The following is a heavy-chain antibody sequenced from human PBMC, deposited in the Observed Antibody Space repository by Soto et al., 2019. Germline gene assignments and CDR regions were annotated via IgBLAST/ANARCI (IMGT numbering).Heavy chain of an antibody. J-gene: IGHJ6*02. CDR2: ISYDGSNK. CDR1: GFTFSSSG. D-gene: IGHD2-2*01. V-gene: IGHV3-30*18. Sequence: PGGSLRLSCAASGFTFSSSGMHWVRQAPGKGLEWVAVISYDGSNKYYADSVKGRFTISRDNSKNTLYLQMNSLRAEDTAVYYCAKGIVVVPAAISHYYGMDVWGQGTTVTVSS. CDR3: AKGIVVVPAAISHYYGMDV.